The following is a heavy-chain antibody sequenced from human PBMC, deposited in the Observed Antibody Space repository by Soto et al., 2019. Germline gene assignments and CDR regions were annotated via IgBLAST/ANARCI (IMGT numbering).Heavy chain of an antibody. V-gene: IGHV3-33*01. CDR1: GFTFSSYG. CDR3: AWDGIAAAGFDY. D-gene: IGHD6-13*01. J-gene: IGHJ4*02. Sequence: QVQLVESGGGVVQPGRSLRLSCAASGFTFSSYGMHWVRQAPGKGLEWVAVIWYDGSNKYYADSVKGRFTISRDNSKNTLDLQVNSLSAEDTAVYYCAWDGIAAAGFDYWGQGTLVTVSS. CDR2: IWYDGSNK.